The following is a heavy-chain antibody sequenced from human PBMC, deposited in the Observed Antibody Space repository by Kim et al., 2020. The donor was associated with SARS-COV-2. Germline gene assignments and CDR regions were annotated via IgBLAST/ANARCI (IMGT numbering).Heavy chain of an antibody. Sequence: RVTISVDTSKNQFSLKLSSVTAADTAVYYCARGKPASSWYLLYYYYGMDVWGQGTTVTVSS. D-gene: IGHD6-13*01. CDR3: ARGKPASSWYLLYYYYGMDV. V-gene: IGHV4-34*01. J-gene: IGHJ6*02.